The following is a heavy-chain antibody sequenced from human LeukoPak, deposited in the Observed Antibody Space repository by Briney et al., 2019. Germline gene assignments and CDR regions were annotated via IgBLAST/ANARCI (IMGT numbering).Heavy chain of an antibody. D-gene: IGHD4-23*01. CDR3: ARVGIDYSGNIIKYYFDD. J-gene: IGHJ4*02. CDR2: NSGNT. Sequence: SETLSLTCTVSGGSMSDYYWSWIRQPPGRGLEWIGNSGNTNYNPSLKSRVIISVDTSKNQFSLKLSPVTTADTAVYYCARVGIDYSGNIIKYYFDDWGQGTLVTVSS. CDR1: GGSMSDYY. V-gene: IGHV4-59*01.